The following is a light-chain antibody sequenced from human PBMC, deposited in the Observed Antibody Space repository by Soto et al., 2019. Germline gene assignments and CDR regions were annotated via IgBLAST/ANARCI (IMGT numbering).Light chain of an antibody. CDR3: QHRSSWPLT. J-gene: IGKJ4*01. CDR1: QSAGNY. CDR2: DTS. Sequence: IVLTQSPGTLSLSPGERATLSCRASQSAGNYLAWYQQKPGQAPRLLIYDTSIRATGISARFSGSGSGTDFTLTISSREPEDFAVYYCQHRSSWPLTFGGGTKVDIK. V-gene: IGKV3-11*01.